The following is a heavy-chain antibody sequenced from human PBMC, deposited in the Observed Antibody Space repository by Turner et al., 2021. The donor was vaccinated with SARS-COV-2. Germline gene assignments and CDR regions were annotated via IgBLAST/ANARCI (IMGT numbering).Heavy chain of an antibody. V-gene: IGHV3-30-3*01. CDR3: ARGVAVYGEHRPLDY. J-gene: IGHJ4*02. CDR1: GFTFSSYA. CDR2: MSIDGSIK. D-gene: IGHD4-17*01. Sequence: QVQLVESGGGVVQPGRSLSLSCAASGFTFSSYAMHWVRQAPGKGLEWVAVMSIDGSIKYYADSVKGRFTISRDNSKNTLYLQMNSLRAEDTAVYYCARGVAVYGEHRPLDYWGQGTLVTVSS.